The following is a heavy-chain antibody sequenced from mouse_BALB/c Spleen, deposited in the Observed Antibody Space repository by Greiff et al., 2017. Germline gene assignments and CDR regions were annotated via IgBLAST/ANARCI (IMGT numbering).Heavy chain of an antibody. CDR1: GFSLSTYGIG. J-gene: IGHJ4*01. Sequence: QVTLKVSGPGILQPSQTLSLTCSFSGFSLSTYGIGVGWIRQPSGKGLEWLAHIWWNDNKYYNTALKSRLTISKDTSNNQVFLKIASVDTADTATYYCAREYYGSTYYAMDYWGQGTSVTVSA. CDR3: AREYYGSTYYAMDY. CDR2: IWWNDNK. V-gene: IGHV8-11*01. D-gene: IGHD1-1*01.